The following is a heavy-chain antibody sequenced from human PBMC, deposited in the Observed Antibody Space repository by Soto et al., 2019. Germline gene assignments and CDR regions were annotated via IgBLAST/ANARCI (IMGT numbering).Heavy chain of an antibody. CDR3: ATKVRVTNYLYYGMDV. D-gene: IGHD4-4*01. CDR1: GLTFNTSG. Sequence: GSLRLSCELPGLTFNTSGMHWVRQAPGKGLEWLAVISYDGATQYYGDTVKGRFTISRDNSKNTLFLHMGRLRAEDTAMYYCATKVRVTNYLYYGMDVWGLGTTVTVSS. CDR2: ISYDGATQ. J-gene: IGHJ6*02. V-gene: IGHV3-30*03.